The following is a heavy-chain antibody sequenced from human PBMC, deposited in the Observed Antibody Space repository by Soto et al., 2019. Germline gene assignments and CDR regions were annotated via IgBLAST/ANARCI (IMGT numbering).Heavy chain of an antibody. J-gene: IGHJ6*02. CDR3: ARERGITMVRGEHGMDV. Sequence: ASVKVSCKASGYTFTGYYMHWVRQAPGQGLEWMGWINPNSGGTNYAQKFQGWVTMTRDTSISTAYMELSRLRSDDTAVYYCARERGITMVRGEHGMDVWGQGTTVTVSS. CDR1: GYTFTGYY. V-gene: IGHV1-2*04. D-gene: IGHD3-10*01. CDR2: INPNSGGT.